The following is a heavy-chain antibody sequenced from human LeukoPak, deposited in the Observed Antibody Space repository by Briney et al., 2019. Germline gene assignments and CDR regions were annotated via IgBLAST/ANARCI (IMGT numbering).Heavy chain of an antibody. V-gene: IGHV1-69*05. Sequence: ASVKVSCKASGGTFSSYAISWVRQAPGQGLEWMGGIIPIFGTANYAQKFQGRVTITTDESTSTAYMELSSLRSEDTAVNYCATLGRFLEWYWGQGALVTVSS. CDR1: GGTFSSYA. J-gene: IGHJ4*02. D-gene: IGHD3-3*01. CDR3: ATLGRFLEWY. CDR2: IIPIFGTA.